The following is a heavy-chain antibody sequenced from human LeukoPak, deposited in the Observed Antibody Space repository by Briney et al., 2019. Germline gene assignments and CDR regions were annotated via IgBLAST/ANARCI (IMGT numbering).Heavy chain of an antibody. V-gene: IGHV3-21*01. D-gene: IGHD2-15*01. Sequence: GGSLRLSCAASGFTFSSYSMNWVRQAPGKGLEWVSSISSSGSYIYYADSVKGRFTISRDNAKNSMSLQMTSLRDEDTAVYYCARERQYCSDGTCYENYSYYYGMDVWGQGTTVTVSS. CDR1: GFTFSSYS. CDR3: ARERQYCSDGTCYENYSYYYGMDV. J-gene: IGHJ6*02. CDR2: ISSSGSYI.